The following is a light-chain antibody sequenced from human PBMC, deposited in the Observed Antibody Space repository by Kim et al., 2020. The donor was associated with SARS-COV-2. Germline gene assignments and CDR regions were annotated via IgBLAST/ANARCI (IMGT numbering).Light chain of an antibody. J-gene: IGKJ1*01. V-gene: IGKV3-15*01. CDR2: GAS. CDR3: QQYNNWPPGT. CDR1: QSVSSN. Sequence: SPGERATLSCRASQSVSSNLAWYQQKPGQAPRLLIYGASTRANGIPARFSGSGSGTEFTLTINGLQSEDFAVYYCQQYNNWPPGTFGQGTKVDIK.